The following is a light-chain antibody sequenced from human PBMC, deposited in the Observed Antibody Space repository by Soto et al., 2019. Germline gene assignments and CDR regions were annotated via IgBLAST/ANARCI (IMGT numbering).Light chain of an antibody. Sequence: ESVLTQSPGTLSLSPGERATLSCRASQSVSSNYLAWYQQKPGQAPRLFFYGASTRANGIPDRFSGSGSGTNLTLTLSRLEPEDSSAYYCQQYGSSPTWTFGQGTKVDNK. J-gene: IGKJ1*01. CDR1: QSVSSNY. V-gene: IGKV3-20*01. CDR2: GAS. CDR3: QQYGSSPTWT.